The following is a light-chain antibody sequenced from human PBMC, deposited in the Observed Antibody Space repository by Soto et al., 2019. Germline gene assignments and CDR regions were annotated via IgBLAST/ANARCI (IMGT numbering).Light chain of an antibody. Sequence: EIVLTQSPGTLSLSPGERATLSCRASQSVSSSYLAWYQQKPSQAPRLLIYGASSSATGIPDRFSGSGSGTDFTLTISRLEPEDFAVYYCQHYGSSMITFGQGTRLQMK. V-gene: IGKV3-20*01. CDR1: QSVSSSY. CDR3: QHYGSSMIT. J-gene: IGKJ5*01. CDR2: GAS.